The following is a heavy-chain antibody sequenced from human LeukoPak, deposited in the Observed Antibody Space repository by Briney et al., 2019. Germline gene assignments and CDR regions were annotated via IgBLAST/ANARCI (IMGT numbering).Heavy chain of an antibody. J-gene: IGHJ3*02. CDR2: FDPEHDEA. CDR1: GYTLIELS. V-gene: IGHV1-24*01. CDR3: STLTVFRAFDI. Sequence: ASVKVSCKVSGYTLIELSIHWVRQAPGKGLEWMGGFDPEHDEAIYAEKFQGRVTMTEDTSTDTASMELSSLRSEDTAVYYCSTLTVFRAFDIWGQGTMVTVSS. D-gene: IGHD1-14*01.